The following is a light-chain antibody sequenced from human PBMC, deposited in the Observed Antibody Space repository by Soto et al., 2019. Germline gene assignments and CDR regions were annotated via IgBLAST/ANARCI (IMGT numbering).Light chain of an antibody. Sequence: EIVMTQSPATLSVSPGERATLSCRASQSVSSNLAWYQQKPGQAPRLLIYGASTRATGIPAGFSGSGSGTEFTLTISSLQSEDFAVYYCQQYNNWPPMYTFGQGTKREIK. CDR3: QQYNNWPPMYT. CDR2: GAS. CDR1: QSVSSN. V-gene: IGKV3-15*01. J-gene: IGKJ2*01.